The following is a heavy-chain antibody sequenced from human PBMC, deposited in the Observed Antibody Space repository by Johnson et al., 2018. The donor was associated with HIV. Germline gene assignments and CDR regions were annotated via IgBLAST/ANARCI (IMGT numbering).Heavy chain of an antibody. Sequence: QVQLVESGGGVVQPGRSLRLSCAASGFTFSSYAMHWVRQVPGKGLEWVAVISYDGSNKYSADSVKGRFTISRDNTKNTLYLQMNSLRTGDTAVYYCARDFASVWYGHFDAFDIWGQGTMVTVSS. V-gene: IGHV3-30*14. CDR1: GFTFSSYA. D-gene: IGHD6-19*01. CDR2: ISYDGSNK. J-gene: IGHJ3*02. CDR3: ARDFASVWYGHFDAFDI.